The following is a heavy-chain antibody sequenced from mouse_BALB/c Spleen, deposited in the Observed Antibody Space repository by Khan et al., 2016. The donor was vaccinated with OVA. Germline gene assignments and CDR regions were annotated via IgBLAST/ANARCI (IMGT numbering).Heavy chain of an antibody. D-gene: IGHD1-1*01. CDR1: GFTFSTFG. Sequence: VQLKESGGDLVKPGGSLKLSCAASGFTFSTFGMSWVRQTPDKRLEWVATISSGGSYTYYPDNVKGRFIISRDNAKNTLDLQMSSLKSEDTAMYYCTRLAYYYNSEGFAYWGQGTLVTVSA. V-gene: IGHV5-6*01. CDR2: ISSGGSYT. CDR3: TRLAYYYNSEGFAY. J-gene: IGHJ3*01.